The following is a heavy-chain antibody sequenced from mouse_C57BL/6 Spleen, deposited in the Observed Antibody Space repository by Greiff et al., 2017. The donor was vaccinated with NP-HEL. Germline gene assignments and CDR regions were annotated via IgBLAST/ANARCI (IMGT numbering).Heavy chain of an antibody. Sequence: QVQLQQSGAELLKPGASVKLSCKATGFTFTGYWIEWVKQSPGHGLEWIGEILPGSGSTNYNEKVKGKATFTADTSSNTAYMQLISLTTEDSAINDCASPYDGSRPFYAMDYWGQGTSVTVSS. V-gene: IGHV1-9*01. CDR2: ILPGSGST. CDR3: ASPYDGSRPFYAMDY. CDR1: GFTFTGYW. J-gene: IGHJ4*01. D-gene: IGHD1-1*01.